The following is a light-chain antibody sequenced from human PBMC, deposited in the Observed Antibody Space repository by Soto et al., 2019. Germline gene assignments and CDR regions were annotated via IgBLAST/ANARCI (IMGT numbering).Light chain of an antibody. V-gene: IGLV2-23*01. J-gene: IGLJ2*01. CDR1: SSDVGSYNL. CDR3: CSYAGSSTVV. CDR2: EGS. Sequence: QSALTQPASVSGSPGQSITISCTGTSSDVGSYNLVSWYQQHPGKAPKLMIYEGSKRPSGVSNRFSGSKSGNTASLTISGLQAEYEADYYCCSYAGSSTVVFGGGTKLTV.